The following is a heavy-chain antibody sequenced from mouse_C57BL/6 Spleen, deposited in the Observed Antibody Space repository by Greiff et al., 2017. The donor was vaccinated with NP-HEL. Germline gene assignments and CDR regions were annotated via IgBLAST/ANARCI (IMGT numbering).Heavy chain of an antibody. Sequence: EVKLVESGGGLVKPGGSLKLSCAASGFTFSSYTMSWVRQTPEKRLEWVATISGGGGNTYYPDSVKGRFTISRDNAKNTLYLQMSSLRSEDTALYYCARQGYSNYGYYYAMDYWGQGTSVTVSS. V-gene: IGHV5-9*01. D-gene: IGHD2-5*01. CDR1: GFTFSSYT. CDR3: ARQGYSNYGYYYAMDY. J-gene: IGHJ4*01. CDR2: ISGGGGNT.